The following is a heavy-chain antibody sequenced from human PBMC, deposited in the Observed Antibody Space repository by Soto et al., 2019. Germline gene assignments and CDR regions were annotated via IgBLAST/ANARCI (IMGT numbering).Heavy chain of an antibody. D-gene: IGHD6-19*01. CDR1: GFSLSSTRMA. V-gene: IGHV2-5*02. CDR3: AHIVVAGLGYYFDY. Sequence: QITLKESGPTLVKPTQTLTLTCTFSGFSLSSTRMAVGWIRQRPEKALEWLALIYWDDDKRYSPFLKSRLTITKDTSKNQVVRTMSNMDPVDTARYYCAHIVVAGLGYYFDYWGQGTLVTVSS. CDR2: IYWDDDK. J-gene: IGHJ4*02.